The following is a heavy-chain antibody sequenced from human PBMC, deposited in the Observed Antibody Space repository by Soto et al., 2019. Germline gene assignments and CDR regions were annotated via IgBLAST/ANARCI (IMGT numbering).Heavy chain of an antibody. V-gene: IGHV4-59*01. CDR2: IYYSGST. CDR1: GGSISSYY. Sequence: QVQLQESGPGLVKPSETLSLTCTVSGGSISSYYWSWIRQPPGKGLEWIGYIYYSGSTNYNPSHKSRVTISVDTSKSQFSMELSSVTAADTAVYYCARVWGGAFDIWGQGTMVTVSS. J-gene: IGHJ3*02. CDR3: ARVWGGAFDI. D-gene: IGHD3-10*01.